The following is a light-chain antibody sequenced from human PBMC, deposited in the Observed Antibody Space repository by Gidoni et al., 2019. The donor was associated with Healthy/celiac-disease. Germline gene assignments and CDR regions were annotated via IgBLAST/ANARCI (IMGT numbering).Light chain of an antibody. CDR1: KLGDNY. J-gene: IGLJ1*01. V-gene: IGLV3-1*01. CDR3: QAWDSSTAWV. CDR2: QDS. Sequence: SYELTQPPSVSVSPGQTASITCSGDKLGDNYACCYQQKPGQSPVLVIYQDSTRPSGIPERFSGSTSGNTATLTISGTQAMDEAYYYCQAWDSSTAWVFGTGTKVTVL.